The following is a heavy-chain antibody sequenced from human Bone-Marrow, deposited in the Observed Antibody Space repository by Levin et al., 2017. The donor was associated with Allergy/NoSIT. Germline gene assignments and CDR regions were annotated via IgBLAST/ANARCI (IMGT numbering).Heavy chain of an antibody. J-gene: IGHJ4*02. CDR2: LHGGGSA. Sequence: GGSLRLSCAASGFTVSDTYMTWVRQAPGKGLEWVSVLHGGGSAYYADSVEGRFTISRDNFKNMLYLEMNSLRAEDTAVYYCARDVLSGDHWGQGTLVTVSS. CDR1: GFTVSDTY. CDR3: ARDVLSGDH. V-gene: IGHV3-66*01. D-gene: IGHD3-10*01.